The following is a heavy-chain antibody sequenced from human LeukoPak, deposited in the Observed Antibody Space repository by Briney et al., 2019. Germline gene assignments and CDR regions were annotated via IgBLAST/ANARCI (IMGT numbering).Heavy chain of an antibody. Sequence: VGSLRLSCAASGFTFSSSVMTWVRHTPGKGLQWVSAITGSGGSTYYADSVKGRFTISRDNSKNTLYLQMNSLRADDTAEYFCAKGSGSSGWFYWGQGTQVTVSS. CDR3: AKGSGSSGWFY. J-gene: IGHJ4*02. D-gene: IGHD6-19*01. V-gene: IGHV3-23*01. CDR2: ITGSGGST. CDR1: GFTFSSSV.